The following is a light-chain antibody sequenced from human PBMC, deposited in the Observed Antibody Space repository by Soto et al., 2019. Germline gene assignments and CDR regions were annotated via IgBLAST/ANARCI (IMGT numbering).Light chain of an antibody. CDR2: AAS. V-gene: IGKV1-39*01. J-gene: IGKJ1*01. Sequence: DIQMTQSPSSLSASVGDRVTITCRTSQGISTYLDWYQQKPGKAPKLLIYAASSLQSGVPSRFSGSGSETDFTLTISSLQPEDFATYSCQQSYSTPQTFGQGTTV. CDR3: QQSYSTPQT. CDR1: QGISTY.